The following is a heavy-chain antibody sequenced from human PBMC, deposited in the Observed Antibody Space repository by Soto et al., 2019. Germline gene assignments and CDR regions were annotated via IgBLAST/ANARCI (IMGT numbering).Heavy chain of an antibody. J-gene: IGHJ4*02. CDR2: ISAYNGNT. V-gene: IGHV1-18*04. CDR1: GYTFTSYG. CDR3: ARDLTYYDFWSGYTPLGY. Sequence: ASVKVSCKASGYTFTSYGISWVRQAPGQGLEWMGWISAYNGNTNYAQKLQGRVTMTTDTSTSTAYMELRSLRSDDTAVYYCARDLTYYDFWSGYTPLGYWGQGTLVTVSS. D-gene: IGHD3-3*01.